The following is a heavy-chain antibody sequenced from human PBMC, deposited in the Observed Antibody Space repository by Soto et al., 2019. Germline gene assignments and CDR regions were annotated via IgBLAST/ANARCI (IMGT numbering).Heavy chain of an antibody. CDR1: GGTFSTYA. CDR3: ASGIQLWLRRINNGYSG. J-gene: IGHJ4*02. Sequence: QVKLVQSGAEVNKPESSVKVSCKAPGGTFSTYAIGWVRQAPGQGLEWMGGIIPMFGQANYAQRFQDRVTITADESTNTVYMELTALRSEDTAVYFCASGIQLWLRRINNGYSGWGQGTLVTVSS. V-gene: IGHV1-69*12. CDR2: IIPMFGQA. D-gene: IGHD5-18*01.